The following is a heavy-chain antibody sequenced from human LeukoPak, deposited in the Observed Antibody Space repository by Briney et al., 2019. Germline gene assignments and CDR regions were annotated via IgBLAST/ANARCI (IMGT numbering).Heavy chain of an antibody. D-gene: IGHD3-3*01. CDR1: GFTFSNYN. Sequence: AGGSLRLSCAASGFTFSNYNMNWVRQRPGKGLEWVSAISGSGGSTYYADSVKGRFTISRDNSKNTLYLQMNSLRAEDTAVYYCAEGSMVTIFGVVLIDYWGQGTLVTVSS. V-gene: IGHV3-23*01. J-gene: IGHJ4*02. CDR3: AEGSMVTIFGVVLIDY. CDR2: ISGSGGST.